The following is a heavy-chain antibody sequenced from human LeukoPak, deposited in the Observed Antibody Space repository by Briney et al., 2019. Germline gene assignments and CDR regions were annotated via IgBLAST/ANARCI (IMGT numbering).Heavy chain of an antibody. CDR3: APIGAGY. CDR2: IRSDGSSA. Sequence: PGGSLRLSCAASGITFTGNLHWVRQAPGKGLVWVSVIRSDGSSATYADSAKGRFTISRDSAKNTLYLQMNSLRVEDTAVYYCAPIGAGYWGQGTLVIVSS. V-gene: IGHV3-74*01. D-gene: IGHD4/OR15-4a*01. J-gene: IGHJ4*02. CDR1: GITFTGN.